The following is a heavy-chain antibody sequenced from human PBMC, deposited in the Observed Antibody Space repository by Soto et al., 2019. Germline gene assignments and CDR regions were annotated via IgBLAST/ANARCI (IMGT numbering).Heavy chain of an antibody. CDR3: AKDVSSRRWFGP. Sequence: QVQLQESGPGLVKPSETLSLTCAVSGASIRSYHWSWIRQPAGKGLEWIGRMQHTGNTNYNPSLKSRVTMSVDTYKNQISLKMTSVTAADTAVSFCAKDVSSRRWFGPWGQGILVIVSS. D-gene: IGHD3-16*01. CDR1: GASIRSYH. V-gene: IGHV4-4*07. J-gene: IGHJ5*02. CDR2: MQHTGNT.